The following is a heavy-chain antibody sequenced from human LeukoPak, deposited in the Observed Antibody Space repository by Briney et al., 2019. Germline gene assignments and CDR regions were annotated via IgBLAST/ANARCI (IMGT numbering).Heavy chain of an antibody. CDR1: GFTVSSNY. D-gene: IGHD2-2*01. J-gene: IGHJ6*03. V-gene: IGHV3-53*04. CDR3: ARARVPAASDYYYYMDV. CDR2: IYSGGST. Sequence: GGSLRLSCAASGFTVSSNYMSWVRQAPGKGLEWVSVIYSGGSTYYADSVKGRFTISRHNSKNTLYLQMNSLRAEDTAVYYCARARVPAASDYYYYMDVWGKGTTVTVSS.